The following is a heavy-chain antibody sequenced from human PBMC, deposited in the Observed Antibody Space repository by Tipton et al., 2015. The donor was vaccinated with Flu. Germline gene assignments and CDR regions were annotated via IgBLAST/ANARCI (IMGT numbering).Heavy chain of an antibody. Sequence: TLSLTCSVSGDSIGSRYYWGWIRQPPGKGLEWIGNIHRTGNTYHNPSLKGRVTISVDTSKNQFSLKLSSVTAADTAVYYCARHTGDSVRGVVDYWGQGTLVTVSS. CDR2: IHRTGNT. V-gene: IGHV4-38-2*01. CDR3: ARHTGDSVRGVVDY. J-gene: IGHJ4*02. D-gene: IGHD3-10*02. CDR1: GDSIGSRYY.